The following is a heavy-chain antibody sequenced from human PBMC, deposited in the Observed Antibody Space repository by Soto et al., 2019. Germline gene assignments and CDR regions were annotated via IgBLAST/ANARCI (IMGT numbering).Heavy chain of an antibody. V-gene: IGHV4-4*02. CDR2: IYHSGST. D-gene: IGHD1-26*01. CDR1: GGSISSSNW. J-gene: IGHJ5*02. CDR3: ARVWELIGWFDP. Sequence: PSETLSLTCAVSGGSISSSNWCSWVRQPPGKGLEWIGEIYHSGSTNYNPSLKSRVTISVDKSKNQFSLKLSSVTAADTAVYYCARVWELIGWFDPWGQGTLVTVSS.